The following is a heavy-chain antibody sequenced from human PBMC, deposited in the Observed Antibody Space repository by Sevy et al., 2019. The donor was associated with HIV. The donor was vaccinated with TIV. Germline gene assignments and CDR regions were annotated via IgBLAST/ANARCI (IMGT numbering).Heavy chain of an antibody. J-gene: IGHJ3*02. CDR2: IYYSGST. D-gene: IGHD2-15*01. V-gene: IGHV4-39*01. CDR1: GGSISSSSYY. CDR3: ARGWVVVAAMGAFDI. Sequence: SETLSLTCTVSGGSISSSSYYWGWIRQPPGKGLEWIGSIYYSGSTYYNPSLKSRVTISVDTSKNQFSLKLSPVTAADTAVYYCARGWVVVAAMGAFDIWGQGTMVTVSS.